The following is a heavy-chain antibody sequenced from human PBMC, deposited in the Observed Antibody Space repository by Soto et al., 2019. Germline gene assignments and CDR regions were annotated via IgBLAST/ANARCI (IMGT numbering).Heavy chain of an antibody. CDR2: ISSSGSTI. CDR1: GFTFSDYY. J-gene: IGHJ3*02. D-gene: IGHD6-19*01. CDR3: ARDRIAVATSSPDAFDI. Sequence: PGGSLRLSCAASGFTFSDYYMSWIRQAPGKGLEWVSYISSSGSTIYYADSVKGRFTISRDNAKNSLYLQMNSLRAEDTAVYYCARDRIAVATSSPDAFDIWGQGTMVTVSS. V-gene: IGHV3-11*01.